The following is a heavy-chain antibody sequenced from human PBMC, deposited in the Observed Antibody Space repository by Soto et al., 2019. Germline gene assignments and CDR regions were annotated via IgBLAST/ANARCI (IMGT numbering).Heavy chain of an antibody. J-gene: IGHJ4*02. V-gene: IGHV3-49*03. CDR2: IRSKAYGGTT. D-gene: IGHD5-18*01. Sequence: SLRLSCAASGFTFGDYAMSWFRQAPGKGLEWVGFIRSKAYGGTTEYAASVKGRFTISRDDSKSIAYLQMNSLKTEDTALYYCTRVDTAMVTRSPFGYWGQGTLVTVSS. CDR1: GFTFGDYA. CDR3: TRVDTAMVTRSPFGY.